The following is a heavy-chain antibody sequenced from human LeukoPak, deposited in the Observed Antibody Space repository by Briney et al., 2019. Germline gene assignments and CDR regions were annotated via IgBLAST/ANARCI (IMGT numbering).Heavy chain of an antibody. J-gene: IGHJ3*02. Sequence: SETLSLTCTVSGGSISSYYWSWIRQPPGKGLEWIGYIYYSGSTNYNPSLKSRVTISVDTSKNQFSLKLSSVTAADTAVYYCARDSTTHTYYDYVWGSYRYWDAFDIWGQGTMVTASS. D-gene: IGHD3-16*02. CDR1: GGSISSYY. CDR3: ARDSTTHTYYDYVWGSYRYWDAFDI. V-gene: IGHV4-59*01. CDR2: IYYSGST.